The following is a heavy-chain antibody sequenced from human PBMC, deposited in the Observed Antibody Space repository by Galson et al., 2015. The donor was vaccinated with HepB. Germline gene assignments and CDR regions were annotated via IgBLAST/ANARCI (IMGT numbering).Heavy chain of an antibody. Sequence: SVKVSCKASGGTFSSYAISWVRQAPGQGLEWMGGIIPIFGTANYAQKFQGRVTITAGESTSTAYMELSSLRSEDTAVYYCARDRGDYSNDAFDIWGQGTMVTVSS. CDR3: ARDRGDYSNDAFDI. V-gene: IGHV1-69*13. J-gene: IGHJ3*02. CDR1: GGTFSSYA. CDR2: IIPIFGTA. D-gene: IGHD3-22*01.